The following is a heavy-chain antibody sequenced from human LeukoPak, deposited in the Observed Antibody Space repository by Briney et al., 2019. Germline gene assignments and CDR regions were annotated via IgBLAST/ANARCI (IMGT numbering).Heavy chain of an antibody. CDR1: GYTFTSYG. D-gene: IGHD3-10*01. J-gene: IGHJ6*03. CDR2: ISAYNGNT. Sequence: ASVKVSCKASGYTFTSYGISWVRQAPGQGLEWMGWISAYNGNTNYAQKLQSRVTMTTDTSTSTDYMELRSVRSDDTAVYYCARVIGSPPYYYYYYMDVWGKGTTVTVSS. V-gene: IGHV1-18*01. CDR3: ARVIGSPPYYYYYYMDV.